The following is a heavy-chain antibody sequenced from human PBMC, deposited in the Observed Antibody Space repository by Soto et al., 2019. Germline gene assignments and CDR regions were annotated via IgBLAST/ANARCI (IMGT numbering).Heavy chain of an antibody. V-gene: IGHV3-21*01. CDR2: ISSSSSYI. Sequence: GGSLRLSCAASGFTFSSYSMNWVRQAPGKGLEWVSSISSSSSYIYYADSVKGRFTVSRDSAKNSLYLQMNSLRAEDTAVYYCARDHGGPTVTTLNWFDPWGQGTLVTVSS. CDR1: GFTFSSYS. CDR3: ARDHGGPTVTTLNWFDP. D-gene: IGHD4-17*01. J-gene: IGHJ5*02.